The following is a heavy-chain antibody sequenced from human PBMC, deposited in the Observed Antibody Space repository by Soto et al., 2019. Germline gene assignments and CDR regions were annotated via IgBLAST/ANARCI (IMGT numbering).Heavy chain of an antibody. CDR1: GGSISSYY. CDR3: ATRTTLNYFDY. J-gene: IGHJ4*02. CDR2: IYYSGST. Sequence: PSETLSLTCTVSGGSISSYYWSWIRQPPGKGLEWIGYIYYSGSTNYNPSLKSRVTISVDTSKNQFSLKLSSVTAADTAVYYCATRTTLNYFDYWGQGTLVTVSS. V-gene: IGHV4-59*01.